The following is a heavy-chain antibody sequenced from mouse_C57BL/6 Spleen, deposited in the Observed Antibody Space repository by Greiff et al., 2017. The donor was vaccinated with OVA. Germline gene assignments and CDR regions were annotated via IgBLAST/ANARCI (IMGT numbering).Heavy chain of an antibody. CDR2: IWRGGST. D-gene: IGHD2-3*01. V-gene: IGHV2-2*01. J-gene: IGHJ4*01. CDR1: GFSLTSYG. CDR3: ARMGDGYRYYAMDY. Sequence: QVQLKESGPGLVQPSQSLSITCTVSGFSLTSYGVHWVRQSPGTGLEWLGVIWRGGSTDYNAAFISRLSISKDNSKSQVFFKMNSLQADDTAIYYCARMGDGYRYYAMDYWGQGTSVTVSS.